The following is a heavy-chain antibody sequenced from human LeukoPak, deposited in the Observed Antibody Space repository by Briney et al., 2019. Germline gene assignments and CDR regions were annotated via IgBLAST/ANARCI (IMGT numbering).Heavy chain of an antibody. CDR2: IYYSGST. V-gene: IGHV4-59*01. Sequence: SETLSLTCTVSGGSISSYYWSWIRQPPGKGLEWIGYIYYSGSTNYNPSLKSRVTISVDTSKNQFSLKLSSVTAADTAVYYCARGILWFGKRQGFDPWGQGTLVTVSS. CDR3: ARGILWFGKRQGFDP. D-gene: IGHD3-10*01. J-gene: IGHJ5*02. CDR1: GGSISSYY.